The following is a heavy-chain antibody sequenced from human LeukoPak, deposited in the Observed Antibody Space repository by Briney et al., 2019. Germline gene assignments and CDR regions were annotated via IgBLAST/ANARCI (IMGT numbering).Heavy chain of an antibody. D-gene: IGHD5-12*01. V-gene: IGHV3-23*01. Sequence: GGSLRLSCADSGFTFSSYAMTWVRQGPGKGLEWVSDISGGGGSTYYADSVKGRFTISRDNSKNTLYLQMHSLRAEDTAVYHCAIYGGSGTNAFDMWGQGTMVTVSS. CDR1: GFTFSSYA. CDR3: AIYGGSGTNAFDM. CDR2: ISGGGGST. J-gene: IGHJ3*02.